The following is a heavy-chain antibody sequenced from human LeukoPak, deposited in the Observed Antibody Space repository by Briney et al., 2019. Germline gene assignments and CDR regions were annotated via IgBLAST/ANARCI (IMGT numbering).Heavy chain of an antibody. CDR1: GDSISNYY. V-gene: IGHV4-59*01. CDR3: ARYRNEALFAFDI. Sequence: SETLSLTCAVSGDSISNYYWSWIRQPPGKGLEWIGYIYYSGSTNYNPALKSQVTISVDTSKNQFSLKLSSVTDAATDVYYCARYRNEALFAFDIWGQGTMVTVSS. CDR2: IYYSGST. D-gene: IGHD3-16*02. J-gene: IGHJ3*02.